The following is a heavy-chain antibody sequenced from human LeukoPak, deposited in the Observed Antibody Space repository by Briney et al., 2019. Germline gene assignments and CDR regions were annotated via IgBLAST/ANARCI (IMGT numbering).Heavy chain of an antibody. J-gene: IGHJ4*02. CDR1: GGSISSYY. Sequence: SETLSLTCTVSGGSISSYYWSWIRQPPGKGLEWIGYIYDSGSTNYNPSLKSRVTISVDTSKNQFSLKLSSVTAADTAVYYCARGAYSTFDYWGQGTLVTVSS. V-gene: IGHV4-59*01. CDR3: ARGAYSTFDY. D-gene: IGHD6-13*01. CDR2: IYDSGST.